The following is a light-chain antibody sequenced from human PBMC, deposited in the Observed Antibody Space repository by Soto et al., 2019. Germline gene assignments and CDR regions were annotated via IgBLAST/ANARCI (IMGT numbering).Light chain of an antibody. CDR2: GNS. V-gene: IGLV1-40*01. CDR1: SSNIGAGYE. CDR3: QSYDSSLSGHVV. Sequence: QSALTQPPSVSGAPGQRVTISCTGSSSNIGAGYEVHWYQQLPGTAPKLLIYGNSNRPSGVPDRFSGSKSGTSASLAITGLQAEDEADYYCQSYDSSLSGHVVFGGGTKHTVL. J-gene: IGLJ2*01.